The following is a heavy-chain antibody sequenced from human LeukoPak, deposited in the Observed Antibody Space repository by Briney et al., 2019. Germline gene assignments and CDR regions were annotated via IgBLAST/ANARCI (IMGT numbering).Heavy chain of an antibody. CDR3: ARCSGWAFKN. CDR2: INSDGSST. V-gene: IGHV3-74*01. CDR1: GFTFSSYW. D-gene: IGHD6-19*01. Sequence: GGSLRLSCAASGFTFSSYWMHWVRQAPGKGLVWVSRINSDGSSTSYADSVKGRFTISRDNAKNSLYLQMDSLRAEDTAIYYCARCSGWAFKNWGQGNLVTVSS. J-gene: IGHJ4*02.